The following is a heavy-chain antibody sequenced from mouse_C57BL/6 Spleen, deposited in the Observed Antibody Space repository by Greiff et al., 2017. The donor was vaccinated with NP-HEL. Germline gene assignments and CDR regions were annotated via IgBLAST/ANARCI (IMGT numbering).Heavy chain of an antibody. CDR1: GYAFTNYL. CDR2: INPGSGGT. Sequence: VKLMESGAELVRPGTSVKVSCKASGYAFTNYLIEWVKQRPGQGLEWIGVINPGSGGTNDNEKFKGKATLTADKSSSTAYMQLSSLTSEDSAVYFCARSDGSSRWYFDVWGTGTTVTVSS. V-gene: IGHV1-54*01. CDR3: ARSDGSSRWYFDV. D-gene: IGHD1-1*01. J-gene: IGHJ1*03.